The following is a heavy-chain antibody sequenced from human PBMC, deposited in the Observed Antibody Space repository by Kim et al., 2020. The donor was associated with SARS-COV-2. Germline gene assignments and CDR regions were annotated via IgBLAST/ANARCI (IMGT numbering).Heavy chain of an antibody. CDR3: ARDSGGDYHYPY. CDR1: GASINSGGYY. V-gene: IGHV4-31*03. Sequence: SETLSLTCTVSGASINSGGYYWTWIRLSPGKGLQWLGYIHNSGNTYYDPSLKSRLTISSDTSKNQFSLNLGAMTAADAAIYYCARDSGGDYHYPYWGQGILVTVSS. D-gene: IGHD4-17*01. CDR2: IHNSGNT. J-gene: IGHJ4*02.